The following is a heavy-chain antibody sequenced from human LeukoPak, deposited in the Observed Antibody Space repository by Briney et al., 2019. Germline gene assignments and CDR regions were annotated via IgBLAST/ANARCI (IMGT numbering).Heavy chain of an antibody. D-gene: IGHD6-19*01. J-gene: IGHJ5*02. CDR2: ISSSSSYI. V-gene: IGHV3-21*01. Sequence: GGSLRLSCAASGFTFSSYSMNWVRQAPGKGLEWVSSISSSSSYIYYADSVKGRFTISRDNAKNSLYLQMNSLRAEDTAVYYCARAGAVAGTGYNWFDLWGQGTLVTVSS. CDR1: GFTFSSYS. CDR3: ARAGAVAGTGYNWFDL.